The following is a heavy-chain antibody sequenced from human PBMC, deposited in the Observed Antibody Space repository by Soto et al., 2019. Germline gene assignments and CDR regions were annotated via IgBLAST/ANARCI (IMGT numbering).Heavy chain of an antibody. CDR1: GGSISSGGYH. D-gene: IGHD3-10*01. J-gene: IGHJ4*02. CDR2: IYYSGST. V-gene: IGHV4-31*03. Sequence: QVQLQESGPGLVKPSQTLSLTCTVSGGSISSGGYHCSWIRQHPGMGLEWIGYIYYSGSTYYKPSRKRRVTISVDTSNHQFSLKLSSVTAAYTAVYYCARGIDYWGQGTLVNVSS. CDR3: ARGIDY.